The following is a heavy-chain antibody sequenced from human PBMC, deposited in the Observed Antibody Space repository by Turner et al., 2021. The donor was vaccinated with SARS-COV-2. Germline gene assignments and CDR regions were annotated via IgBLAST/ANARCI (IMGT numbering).Heavy chain of an antibody. CDR3: AREDYYDSSGSLDY. CDR1: GFTFSSFA. Sequence: MQLLESGGGLVQPGGSLRLSCAASGFTFSSFAMHWVRQAPGKGLEWVAVISYDGSNKYYADSVKGRFTISRDNSKNTLYLQMNSLRAEDTAVYYCAREDYYDSSGSLDYWGQGTLVTVSS. J-gene: IGHJ4*02. D-gene: IGHD3-22*01. CDR2: ISYDGSNK. V-gene: IGHV3-30-3*01.